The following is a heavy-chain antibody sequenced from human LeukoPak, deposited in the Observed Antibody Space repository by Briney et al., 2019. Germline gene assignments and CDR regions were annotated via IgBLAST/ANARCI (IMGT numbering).Heavy chain of an antibody. CDR3: AKQARIAAAGTRSYYYYMDV. CDR2: ISYDGSNK. CDR1: GFIFSSYG. J-gene: IGHJ6*03. Sequence: GRSLRLSCAASGFIFSSYGMHWVRQAPGKGLEWVAVISYDGSNKKYADSVKGRFTISRDNSKNTLYLQMNSLRAEDTAVYYCAKQARIAAAGTRSYYYYMDVWGKGTTVTISS. V-gene: IGHV3-30*18. D-gene: IGHD6-13*01.